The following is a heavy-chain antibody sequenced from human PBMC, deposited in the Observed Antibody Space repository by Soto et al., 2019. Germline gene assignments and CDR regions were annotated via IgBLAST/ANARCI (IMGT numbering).Heavy chain of an antibody. CDR1: GGSFTGYS. V-gene: IGHV4-34*01. Sequence: PSETLSLTCAVNGGSFTGYSWGWIRQPPGKGLEWIGEINHSGSTSYSPSLKSRVAVSIDTSKNQFSLRLTSVTAAATAIYFCARIGYFRIDYWGQGALVTVSS. J-gene: IGHJ4*02. CDR3: ARIGYFRIDY. D-gene: IGHD2-15*01. CDR2: INHSGST.